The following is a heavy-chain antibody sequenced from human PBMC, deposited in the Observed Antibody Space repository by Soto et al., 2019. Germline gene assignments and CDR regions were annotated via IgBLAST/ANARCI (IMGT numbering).Heavy chain of an antibody. CDR3: ARHAYDFWSGHPNPRYYYSMDV. CDR1: GYSFTSYW. D-gene: IGHD3-3*01. J-gene: IGHJ6*02. Sequence: PWESLKISCKGSGYSFTSYWIGWVRQMPGKGLEWMGIIYPGDSNTRYSPSLQGQVTISVDKSISTAYLQWSSLKATDTAMYYCARHAYDFWSGHPNPRYYYSMDVWGQGTTVTVSS. CDR2: IYPGDSNT. V-gene: IGHV5-51*01.